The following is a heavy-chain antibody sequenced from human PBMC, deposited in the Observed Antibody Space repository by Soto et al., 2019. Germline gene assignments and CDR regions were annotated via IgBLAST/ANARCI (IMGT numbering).Heavy chain of an antibody. D-gene: IGHD4-17*01. Sequence: SETLSLTCPVSGGAVSNKTYYWSWIRQPPGKRLEWIGYVYYSGTTNYNPSLKSRVTISVDLSKNQFSLGLSSVTTADTALYYCARTTAVPNTLRSRYFFDYWGQGTLVTVSS. CDR2: VYYSGTT. V-gene: IGHV4-61*01. CDR3: ARTTAVPNTLRSRYFFDY. CDR1: GGAVSNKTYY. J-gene: IGHJ4*02.